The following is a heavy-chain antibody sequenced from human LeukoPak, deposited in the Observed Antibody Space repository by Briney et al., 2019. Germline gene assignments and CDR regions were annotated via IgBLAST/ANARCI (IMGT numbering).Heavy chain of an antibody. CDR2: ISGSGGTT. D-gene: IGHD2-2*01. Sequence: PGGSLRLSCAASGFTFSSYAMSWVRQAPGKGLEWVSAISGSGGTTYYADSVRGRFTITRDNSKNTLYLQMNSLRAEDTALYYCARVPTAILTLPLYYFDYWGQGTLVTVSS. CDR3: ARVPTAILTLPLYYFDY. CDR1: GFTFSSYA. V-gene: IGHV3-23*01. J-gene: IGHJ4*02.